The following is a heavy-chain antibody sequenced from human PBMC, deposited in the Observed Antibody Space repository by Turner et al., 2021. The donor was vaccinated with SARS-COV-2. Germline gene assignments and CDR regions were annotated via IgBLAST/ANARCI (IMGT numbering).Heavy chain of an antibody. Sequence: QVQLVEPGGGVVQPGRSLRLSCAASGFTFSTYGMHWVRQAPGKGLEWVAVISYDGSNKYYADSVKGRFTISRDNSKNTLYLQMNSLRAEDTAVYYCAKGPWYYYDSSGLPYYFDYWGQGTLVTVSS. CDR2: ISYDGSNK. J-gene: IGHJ4*02. D-gene: IGHD3-22*01. V-gene: IGHV3-30*18. CDR1: GFTFSTYG. CDR3: AKGPWYYYDSSGLPYYFDY.